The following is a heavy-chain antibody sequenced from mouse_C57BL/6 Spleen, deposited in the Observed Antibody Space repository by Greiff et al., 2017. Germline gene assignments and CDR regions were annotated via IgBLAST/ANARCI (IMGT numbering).Heavy chain of an antibody. CDR3: ARQGTLRYGNSWFAY. CDR1: GYTFTDYY. V-gene: IGHV1-26*01. CDR2: INPNNGGT. J-gene: IGHJ3*01. D-gene: IGHD2-1*01. Sequence: EVQLQQSGPELVKPGASVKISCKASGYTFTDYYMNWVKQSHGKSLEWIGDINPNNGGTSYNQKFKGKATLTVDKSSSTAYMELRSLTSEDSAVYYCARQGTLRYGNSWFAYWGQGTLVTVSA.